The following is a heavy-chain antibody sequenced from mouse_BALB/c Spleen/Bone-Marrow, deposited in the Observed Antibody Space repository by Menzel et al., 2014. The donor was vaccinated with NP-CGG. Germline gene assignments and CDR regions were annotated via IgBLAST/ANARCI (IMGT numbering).Heavy chain of an antibody. CDR2: INPSTGYT. Sequence: QVQLKESGAELAKPGASVKMSCKASGYTFTSYWMHWVKQRPGQGLEWIGYINPSTGYTEYNQKFKDKATLTADKSSSTAYMQLSSLTSEDSAVYYCARGPPYDYGAMDYWGQGTSVTVSS. V-gene: IGHV1-7*01. J-gene: IGHJ4*01. CDR3: ARGPPYDYGAMDY. D-gene: IGHD2-4*01. CDR1: GYTFTSYW.